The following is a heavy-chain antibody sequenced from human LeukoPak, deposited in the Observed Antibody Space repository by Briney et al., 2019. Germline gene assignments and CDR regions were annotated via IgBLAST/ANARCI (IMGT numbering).Heavy chain of an antibody. V-gene: IGHV3-30*18. CDR3: AKLSGSYGYDY. J-gene: IGHJ4*02. CDR1: GFTFSSYG. D-gene: IGHD3-10*01. CDR2: ISYDGSNK. Sequence: GGSLRLSCAASGFTFSSYGMYWVRQAPGKGLEWVAVISYDGSNKYYADSVKGRFTISRDNSRNTLYLQMNSLRAEDTAVYYCAKLSGSYGYDYWGQGTLVTVSS.